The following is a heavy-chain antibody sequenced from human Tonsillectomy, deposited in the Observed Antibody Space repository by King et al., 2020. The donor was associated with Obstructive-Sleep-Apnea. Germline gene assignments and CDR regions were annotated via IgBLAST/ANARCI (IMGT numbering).Heavy chain of an antibody. CDR3: ARGLTTVVTPPFDI. Sequence: QLQESGSGLVKPSQTLSLTCAVSVGSISSGGYSWSWIRQPPGKGLEWIGYIYHSGSTYYNPSLKSRVTISVDRSKNHFSLKLSSVTAADTAVYYCARGLTTVVTPPFDIWGQGTMVTVSS. CDR1: VGSISSGGYS. J-gene: IGHJ3*02. CDR2: IYHSGST. V-gene: IGHV4-30-2*01. D-gene: IGHD4-23*01.